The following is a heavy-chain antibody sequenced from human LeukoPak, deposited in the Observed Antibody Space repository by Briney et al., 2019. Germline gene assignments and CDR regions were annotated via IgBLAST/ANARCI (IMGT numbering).Heavy chain of an antibody. Sequence: GGSLRLSCAASGFTFSSYSMNWVRQAPGKGLEWVSSISSSSSYIYYADSVKGRFTISRDNAKNPLYLQMNSLRAEDTAVYYCARELGEGAFDIWGQGTMVTVSS. J-gene: IGHJ3*02. CDR1: GFTFSSYS. CDR3: ARELGEGAFDI. CDR2: ISSSSSYI. V-gene: IGHV3-21*01.